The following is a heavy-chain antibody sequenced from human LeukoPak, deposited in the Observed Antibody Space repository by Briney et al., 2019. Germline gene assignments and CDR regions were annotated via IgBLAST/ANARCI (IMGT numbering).Heavy chain of an antibody. CDR2: IYYSGST. CDR3: ARDRGHSGSLNAFDI. J-gene: IGHJ3*02. V-gene: IGHV4-59*01. Sequence: SETLSLTCTVSGGSISSYYWSWIRQPPGKGLEWIGYIYYSGSTNYNPSLKSRVTISVDTCKNQFSLKLSSVTAADTAVYYCARDRGHSGSLNAFDIWGQGTMVTVSS. CDR1: GGSISSYY. D-gene: IGHD1-26*01.